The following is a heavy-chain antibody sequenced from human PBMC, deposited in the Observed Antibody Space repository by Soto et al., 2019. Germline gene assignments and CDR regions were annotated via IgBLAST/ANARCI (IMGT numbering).Heavy chain of an antibody. CDR2: IRRKANSYTT. V-gene: IGHV3-72*01. J-gene: IGHJ6*02. Sequence: EVQLVESGGGLVQPGGSLRLSCAASGLIFSDYHMDWVRQAPGKGLGWVGRIRRKANSYTTEYAASVKGRCTISRDDSKTSLYLQMNSLKSEDTAVYYCAMLGGWSGGSSGMDVWGQGTTVTVSS. D-gene: IGHD6-19*01. CDR1: GLIFSDYH. CDR3: AMLGGWSGGSSGMDV.